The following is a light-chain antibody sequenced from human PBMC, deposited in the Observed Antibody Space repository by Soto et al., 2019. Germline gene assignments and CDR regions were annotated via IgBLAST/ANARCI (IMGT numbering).Light chain of an antibody. V-gene: IGKV3-20*01. CDR2: GAS. CDR3: QQYGTSLFT. CDR1: QSVSSSY. J-gene: IGKJ3*01. Sequence: EIVLTQSPGTLSLSPGERATLSCRASQSVSSSYLAWYQQNVGQAPRLLIYGASSRATGIPDRFSGSGSGTDFTLTISRLEPEDFAVYYWQQYGTSLFTFGPGTKVDIK.